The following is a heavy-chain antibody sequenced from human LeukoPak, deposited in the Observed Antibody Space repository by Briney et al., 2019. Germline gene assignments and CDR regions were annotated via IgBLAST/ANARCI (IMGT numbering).Heavy chain of an antibody. CDR2: IWDDGSNK. J-gene: IGHJ2*01. V-gene: IGHV3-33*01. CDR1: GXNFNDYD. D-gene: IGHD3-10*01. CDR3: ARERGGQDWDFDL. Sequence: GGSLRLSCAASGXNFNDYDMDWVRQAPGKGPEWVAVIWDDGSNKYYAESVKGRFTISRDSSKNMLYLQMNSLRVEDTAVYYCARERGGQDWDFDLWGRGTLVTVSS.